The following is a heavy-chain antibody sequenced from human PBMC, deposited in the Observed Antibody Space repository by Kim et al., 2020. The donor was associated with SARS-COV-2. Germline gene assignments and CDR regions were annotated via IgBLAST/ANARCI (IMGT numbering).Heavy chain of an antibody. J-gene: IGHJ6*02. Sequence: IYAQKFPGRVTRPEDTDADTAYMELSSLRSEDTAVYYCATAYAYYYYGMDVWGQGTTVTVSS. CDR3: ATAYAYYYYGMDV. V-gene: IGHV1-24*01. D-gene: IGHD3-16*01.